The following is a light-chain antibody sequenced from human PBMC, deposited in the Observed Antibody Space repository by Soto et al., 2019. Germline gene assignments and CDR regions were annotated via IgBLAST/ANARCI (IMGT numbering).Light chain of an antibody. J-gene: IGKJ2*01. CDR3: QESDSTPYT. Sequence: DIQMTQSPSCLSASVGDRVTITGRASQTISTYLNWYQQKPGKAPRLLIYDASSLLSGVPSRFSGSGSGTDFTLTIASLQPEDFSTYYCQESDSTPYTFGQGTKVDIK. CDR1: QTISTY. CDR2: DAS. V-gene: IGKV1-39*01.